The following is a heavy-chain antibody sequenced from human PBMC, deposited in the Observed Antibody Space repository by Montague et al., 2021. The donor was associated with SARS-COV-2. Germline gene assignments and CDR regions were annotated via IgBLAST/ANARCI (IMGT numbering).Heavy chain of an antibody. CDR2: VYYTGRT. J-gene: IGHJ6*02. Sequence: SETLSLTCTVSGGSVRSAIYYWGWIRQPPEKGLEWIGRVYYTGRTSYNSSLMGRVTISVDTSQNQFSLKLNFVTAADTAVYFCARHKRVVEREPLGGMDVWGQGTTVIVSS. CDR3: ARHKRVVEREPLGGMDV. CDR1: GGSVRSAIYY. V-gene: IGHV4-39*01. D-gene: IGHD1-26*01.